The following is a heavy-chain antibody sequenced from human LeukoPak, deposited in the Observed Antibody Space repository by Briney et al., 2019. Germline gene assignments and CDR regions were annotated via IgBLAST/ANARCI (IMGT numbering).Heavy chain of an antibody. CDR3: ATPYSGGYHGLDI. CDR2: IYYSGAT. CDR1: GGSISSSIYY. D-gene: IGHD1-26*01. V-gene: IGHV4-39*01. Sequence: KPSETLSLTXTVSGGSISSSIYYWAWIRQPPGKGLEWIGSIYYSGATYYNPSLKSRVTISIDTSKNQFSLKLSSVTAADTAVYYCATPYSGGYHGLDIWGQGTMVTVSS. J-gene: IGHJ3*02.